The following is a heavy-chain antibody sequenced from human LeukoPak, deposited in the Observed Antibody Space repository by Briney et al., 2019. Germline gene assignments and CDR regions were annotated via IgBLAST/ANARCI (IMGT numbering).Heavy chain of an antibody. V-gene: IGHV4-34*01. D-gene: IGHD3-16*01. CDR3: ARLWFRGVLRGAVDI. Sequence: PSETLSLTCAVYGGSFSGYYWSWIRQPPGKGLEWIGEINHSGSTNYNPSLKSRVTISVDTSKNQFSLKLSSVTAADTAVYYRARLWFRGVLRGAVDIWGQGTMVTVSS. CDR1: GGSFSGYY. CDR2: INHSGST. J-gene: IGHJ3*02.